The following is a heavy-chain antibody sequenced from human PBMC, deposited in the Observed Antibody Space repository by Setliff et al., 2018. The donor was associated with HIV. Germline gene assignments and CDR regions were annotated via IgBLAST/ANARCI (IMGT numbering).Heavy chain of an antibody. CDR3: ARDRVNEGLPFDI. CDR2: IRYDGTYK. CDR1: GFTFSSYT. D-gene: IGHD2-15*01. Sequence: PGGSLRLSCAASGFTFSSYTMNWVRQAPGKGLDWVAFIRYDGTYKYYADSLKGRFTISRDNSKNTLYLQMNSLRAEDTAVYYCARDRVNEGLPFDIWGRGTMVTVSS. J-gene: IGHJ3*02. V-gene: IGHV3-30*02.